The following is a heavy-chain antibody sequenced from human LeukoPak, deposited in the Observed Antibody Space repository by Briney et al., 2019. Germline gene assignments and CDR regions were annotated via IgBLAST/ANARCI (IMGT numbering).Heavy chain of an antibody. J-gene: IGHJ4*02. CDR3: ATIAVVLPLPSTSKTQEVDY. V-gene: IGHV1-2*06. Sequence: ASVKVSCKASGYTFTGYYMHWVRQAPGQGLEWMGRINPNSGGTNYAQKFQGRVTTTRDTSISTAYMELSRLRSDDTAVYYCATIAVVLPLPSTSKTQEVDYWGQGTLVTVSS. CDR1: GYTFTGYY. CDR2: INPNSGGT. D-gene: IGHD6-19*01.